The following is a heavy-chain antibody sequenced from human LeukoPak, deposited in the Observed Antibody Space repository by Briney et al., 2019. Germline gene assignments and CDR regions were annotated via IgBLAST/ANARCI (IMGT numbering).Heavy chain of an antibody. D-gene: IGHD6-25*01. J-gene: IGHJ5*02. Sequence: SETLSLTCTVSGASISNGDYYWSWIRQPPGKGLEWIGYIYYGGITYYNPSLKSRLTISVDTSRNQFSLKLSSVTAADTAVYYCARTDSSGPFDPWGQGTLVTVSS. CDR2: IYYGGIT. V-gene: IGHV4-30-4*08. CDR3: ARTDSSGPFDP. CDR1: GASISNGDYY.